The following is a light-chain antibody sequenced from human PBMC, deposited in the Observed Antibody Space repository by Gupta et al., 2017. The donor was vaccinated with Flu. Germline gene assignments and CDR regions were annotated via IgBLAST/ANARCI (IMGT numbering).Light chain of an antibody. CDR2: EVT. CDR1: HNNVGSYDL. CDR3: SSYAGTIRVL. J-gene: IGLJ2*01. V-gene: IGLV2-23*02. Sequence: SSLTQPASVSGSPGQSITISRTGTHNNVGSYDLVSWYQQHPGKAPKLVIYEVTKRPSGVSNRFSGSKSGDTASLTISGLKDEDEADYYCSSYAGTIRVLFGGGTRLTVL.